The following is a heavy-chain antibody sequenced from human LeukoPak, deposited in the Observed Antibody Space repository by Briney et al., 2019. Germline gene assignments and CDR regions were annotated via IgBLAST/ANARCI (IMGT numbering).Heavy chain of an antibody. D-gene: IGHD3-9*01. Sequence: PGGSLRLSCAASGFTLSTYYMNWVRQAPGKGLEWVSIIYSGATTYYADSVKGRFTISRDNAKNSLYLQMNSLRAEDTAVYYCAREVGYDILTGYYPGWFDPWGQGTLVTVSS. J-gene: IGHJ5*02. CDR3: AREVGYDILTGYYPGWFDP. CDR2: IYSGATT. CDR1: GFTLSTYY. V-gene: IGHV3-53*01.